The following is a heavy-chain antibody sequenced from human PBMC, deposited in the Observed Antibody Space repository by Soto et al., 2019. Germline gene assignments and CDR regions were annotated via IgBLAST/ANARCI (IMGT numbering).Heavy chain of an antibody. CDR3: ARGGGVYSFDY. V-gene: IGHV4-61*08. CDR2: IYYSGIT. CDR1: GGSISRGGYS. D-gene: IGHD2-8*02. Sequence: SVPLSLTCAVSGGSISRGGYSLRWIRQPPGKGLEWIGYIYYSGITDYNPSLKSRVTISVDTSKSQFSLKLSSVTASDTAEYYCARGGGVYSFDYWGQGTLVTVSS. J-gene: IGHJ4*02.